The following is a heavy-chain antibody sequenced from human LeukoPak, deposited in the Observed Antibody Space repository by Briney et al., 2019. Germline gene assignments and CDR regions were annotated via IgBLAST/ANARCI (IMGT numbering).Heavy chain of an antibody. D-gene: IGHD3-22*01. CDR3: ARDLRVVITGSFGS. CDR1: GFSFDDYG. V-gene: IGHV3-20*04. Sequence: GGSLRLSCAASGFSFDDYGLTWVRQAPGKGLEWVSGINWNGDSTDYADSVKGRFTISRDNAKNSLYLQVNSLRAEDTALYYCARDLRVVITGSFGSWGQGTLVTVSS. CDR2: INWNGDST. J-gene: IGHJ4*02.